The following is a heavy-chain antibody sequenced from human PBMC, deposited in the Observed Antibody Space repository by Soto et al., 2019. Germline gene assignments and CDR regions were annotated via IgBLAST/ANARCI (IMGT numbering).Heavy chain of an antibody. CDR2: IKEDGSNI. Sequence: EVQLVESGGGLVQPGGSLRLSCAASGLTISNYWMIWVRQAPGKGLEWVAKIKEDGSNIYYMDSVKGRFTIPRDNAKNSLYLQMNSRRAEDTAVYYCARASEYSMSFWGQGTLVTISP. CDR3: ARASEYSMSF. V-gene: IGHV3-7*05. CDR1: GLTISNYW. D-gene: IGHD6-6*01. J-gene: IGHJ4*02.